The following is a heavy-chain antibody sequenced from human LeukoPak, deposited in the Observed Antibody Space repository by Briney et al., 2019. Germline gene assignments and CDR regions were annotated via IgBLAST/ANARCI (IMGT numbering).Heavy chain of an antibody. CDR3: ARGLGRWFGELSASDYYFDY. D-gene: IGHD3-10*01. Sequence: SETLSLTCAAYGGSFSGYYWSWIRQPPGKGLEWIGEINHSGSINYNPSLKSRVTISVDTSKNQFSLKLSSVTAADTAVYYCARGLGRWFGELSASDYYFDYWGQGTLVTVSS. J-gene: IGHJ4*02. V-gene: IGHV4-34*01. CDR1: GGSFSGYY. CDR2: INHSGSI.